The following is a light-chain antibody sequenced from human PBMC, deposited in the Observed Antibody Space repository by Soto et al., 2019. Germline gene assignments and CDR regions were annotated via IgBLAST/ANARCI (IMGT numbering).Light chain of an antibody. CDR3: HQYNNWPWT. J-gene: IGKJ1*01. Sequence: ETVMTQSPVTLSLSPGDTATLSCMASQRVSSHLAWYQQRPGQAPRLLIYAASTRATGIPVRFSGSGSETEFTLTIRSLKSADSALYYCHQYNNWPWTFGQGTKVEI. CDR2: AAS. V-gene: IGKV3-15*01. CDR1: QRVSSH.